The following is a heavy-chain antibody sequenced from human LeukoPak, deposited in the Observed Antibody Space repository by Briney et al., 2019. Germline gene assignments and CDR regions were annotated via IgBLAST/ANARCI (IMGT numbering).Heavy chain of an antibody. CDR3: ARAYGTSWYYFDY. CDR2: INPNSGGT. Sequence: ASVKVSCKASGHTFTGYYMHWVRQAPGQGLEWMGWINPNSGGTNYAQKFQGRVTMTRDTSISTAYMGLTRLRSDDTAVYYCARAYGTSWYYFDYWGQGTLVTVSS. CDR1: GHTFTGYY. V-gene: IGHV1-2*02. D-gene: IGHD6-13*01. J-gene: IGHJ4*02.